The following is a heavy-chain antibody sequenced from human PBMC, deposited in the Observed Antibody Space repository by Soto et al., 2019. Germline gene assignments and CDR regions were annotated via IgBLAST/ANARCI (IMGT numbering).Heavy chain of an antibody. CDR3: ARSNVWFALDY. CDR2: IYYSGST. V-gene: IGHV4-31*03. CDR1: GGSISSGGYY. J-gene: IGHJ4*02. D-gene: IGHD3-10*01. Sequence: SETLSLTCTVSGGSISSGGYYWSWIRQHPGKGLEWIGYIYYSGSTYYNPSLKSRVTISVDTSKNQFSLKLSSVTAADTAVYYCARSNVWFALDYWGQGTLVTVSS.